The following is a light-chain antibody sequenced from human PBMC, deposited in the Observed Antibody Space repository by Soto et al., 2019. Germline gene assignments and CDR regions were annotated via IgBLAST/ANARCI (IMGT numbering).Light chain of an antibody. V-gene: IGKV1-5*01. J-gene: IGKJ1*01. CDR3: QQYNSLWT. CDR1: QSISNW. Sequence: DIPMTQSPSTLSASVGDRVTITCRASQSISNWLAWYQQKPGKAPKLLMYDASSLESGVPSRFIGSGSGTEFTLHISSLQRDDFATYYCQQYNSLWTFGQGTKVEIK. CDR2: DAS.